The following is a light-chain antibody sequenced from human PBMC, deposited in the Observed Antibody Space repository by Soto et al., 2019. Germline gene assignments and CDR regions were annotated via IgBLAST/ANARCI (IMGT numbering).Light chain of an antibody. CDR1: SSDVGGYNY. CDR3: SSYTSSSLYV. CDR2: DVS. V-gene: IGLV2-14*01. Sequence: QSALTQPASVSGSAGRSITISCTGASSDVGGYNYVSWYQQQPGKAPKLMIYDVSNRPSGVSNRFSGSKSGNTASLTISGLQAEDETDYYCSSYTSSSLYVFGTGTKVTV. J-gene: IGLJ1*01.